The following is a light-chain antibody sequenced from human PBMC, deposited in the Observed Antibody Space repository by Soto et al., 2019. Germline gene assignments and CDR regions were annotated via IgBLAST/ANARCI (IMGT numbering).Light chain of an antibody. CDR3: MQAPHSYT. J-gene: IGKJ2*01. CDR2: KIS. CDR1: QSLVHIDGNTY. V-gene: IGKV2-24*01. Sequence: DIVLPQTRLSSPVTLGQPASISCRSSQSLVHIDGNTYFNWLQQRPGQPPRLLIYKISNRYPGVPDRFSGSGTGTDFTLKISRVEAEDVGVYYCMQAPHSYTFGQGTRLEIK.